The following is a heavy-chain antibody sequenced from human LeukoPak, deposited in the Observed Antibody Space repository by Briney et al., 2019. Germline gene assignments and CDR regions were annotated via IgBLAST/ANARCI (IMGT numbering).Heavy chain of an antibody. V-gene: IGHV1-8*01. D-gene: IGHD3-9*01. J-gene: IGHJ4*02. CDR2: MNPNSGNT. Sequence: ASVKVSCKASGYTFTSYDINWVRQATGQGLEWMGWMNPNSGNTGYAQKFQGRVTMTRNTSISTAYMELSSLRSEDTAVYYCARLNSNDTLTGYYPFDYWGQGTLVTVSS. CDR3: ARLNSNDTLTGYYPFDY. CDR1: GYTFTSYD.